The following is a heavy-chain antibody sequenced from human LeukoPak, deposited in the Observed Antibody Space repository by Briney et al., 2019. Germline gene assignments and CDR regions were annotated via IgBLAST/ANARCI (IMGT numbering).Heavy chain of an antibody. CDR3: ARAVGAFDWLPLFDF. D-gene: IGHD3-9*01. Sequence: PSETLSLTCTVSGGSISSSSYYWGWIRQPPGKGLEWIGNIYHSGITYYTPSLKSRVTISVDTSKNQFYLNLSSVTAADTAVYYCARAVGAFDWLPLFDFWGQGALVTVSS. CDR2: IYHSGIT. J-gene: IGHJ4*02. CDR1: GGSISSSSYY. V-gene: IGHV4-39*07.